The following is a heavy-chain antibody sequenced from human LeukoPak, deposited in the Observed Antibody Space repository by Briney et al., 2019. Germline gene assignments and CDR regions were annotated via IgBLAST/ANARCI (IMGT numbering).Heavy chain of an antibody. CDR1: GFSFRDYY. V-gene: IGHV3-11*06. J-gene: IGHJ4*02. D-gene: IGHD3-3*01. CDR3: VRGVDSARAFDF. Sequence: GGSLRLSCAASGFSFRDYYMAWIRQAPGKGLEWIAFISASRGHTDYADSVKGRFTISRDNAKNSLFLEMNSLRADDTAVYYCVRGVDSARAFDFWGQGTLVIVSS. CDR2: ISASRGHT.